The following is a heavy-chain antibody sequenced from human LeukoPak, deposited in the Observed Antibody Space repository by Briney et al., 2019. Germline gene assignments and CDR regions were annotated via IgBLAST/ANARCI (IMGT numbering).Heavy chain of an antibody. J-gene: IGHJ5*02. D-gene: IGHD6-13*01. CDR3: ARMGVAAAGNWFDP. V-gene: IGHV2-70*11. CDR2: IDWDDDK. CDR1: GFSLSTSGMC. Sequence: ESGPALVKPTQTLTLTCTFSGFSLSTSGMCVSWIRQPPGKALEWLARIDWDDDKYYSTSLKTRLTISKDTSKNQVVLTMTNMDPVDTATYYCARMGVAAAGNWFDPWGQGTLVTVSS.